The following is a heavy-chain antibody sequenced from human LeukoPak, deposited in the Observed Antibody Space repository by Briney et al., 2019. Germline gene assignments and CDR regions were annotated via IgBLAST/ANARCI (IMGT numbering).Heavy chain of an antibody. CDR3: ARGGRYCSSTSCYGSAVPNWFDP. CDR2: INPNSGGT. CDR1: GYTFTGYY. D-gene: IGHD2-2*01. J-gene: IGHJ5*02. V-gene: IGHV1-2*02. Sequence: GASVKVSCKASGYTFTGYYMHWVRQAPGQGLEWMGWINPNSGGTNYAQKFQGRVTMTRDTSISTAYMELSRLRSDDTAVYYCARGGRYCSSTSCYGSAVPNWFDPWGQGTLVTAFS.